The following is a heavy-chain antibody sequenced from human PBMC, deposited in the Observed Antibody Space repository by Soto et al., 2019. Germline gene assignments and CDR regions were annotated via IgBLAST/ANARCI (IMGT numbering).Heavy chain of an antibody. J-gene: IGHJ4*02. CDR2: MYYSGIT. V-gene: IGHV4-61*01. D-gene: IGHD1-26*01. CDR3: AREDMSGTYYFDY. Sequence: SERLSLTCTVSGAPVSSETHFWTWIRQPPGKGLEWIGYMYYSGITNSNPALKSRVTLSVDRSRNQFSLSLNSVTAADTAVYYCAREDMSGTYYFDYWGPGTQATVSS. CDR1: GAPVSSETHF.